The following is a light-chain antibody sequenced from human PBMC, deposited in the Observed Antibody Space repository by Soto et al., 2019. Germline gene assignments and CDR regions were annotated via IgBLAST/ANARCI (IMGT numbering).Light chain of an antibody. V-gene: IGKV3-20*01. CDR3: KQYGSSPTT. CDR2: GAW. CDR1: QSVMTK. J-gene: IGKJ1*01. Sequence: LTQSPGTLSLSPGERATLSCRASQSVMTKLAWYQQKPGQAPRLLIYGAWSRATGIRDRFSGRGSGRDFTLTIRRLEPEDFAVYYCKQYGSSPTTFRQGTKVDIK.